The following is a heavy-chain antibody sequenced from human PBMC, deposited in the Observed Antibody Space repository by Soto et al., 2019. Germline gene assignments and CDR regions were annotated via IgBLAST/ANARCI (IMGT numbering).Heavy chain of an antibody. CDR2: ISLNGDLL. CDR3: AKSTYGDSPLMDV. V-gene: IGHV3-9*01. D-gene: IGHD4-17*01. CDR1: GFTFEDYA. J-gene: IGHJ6*02. Sequence: QLVESGGTLVQTGGSLRLSCGGSGFTFEDYAMYWVRQPPGKGLEWVSGISLNGDLLGYADSVRGRFIITRDDVKKTLYLQMKSLRHDDTALYYCAKSTYGDSPLMDVWGRGTTVAVS.